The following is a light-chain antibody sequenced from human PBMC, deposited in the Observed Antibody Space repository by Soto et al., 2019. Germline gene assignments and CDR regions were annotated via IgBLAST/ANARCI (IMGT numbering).Light chain of an antibody. CDR1: SGDIGDYKY. J-gene: IGLJ2*01. CDR2: DVS. Sequence: HSALTQPASVSGSPGQSITISCTGSSGDIGDYKYVSWYKQHPGKAPKLMIYDVSNRPSGVSNRFSASKSGNTASLTISGLQAEDEADYYCSSYTSTNFVIFGGGTKVTVL. V-gene: IGLV2-14*01. CDR3: SSYTSTNFVI.